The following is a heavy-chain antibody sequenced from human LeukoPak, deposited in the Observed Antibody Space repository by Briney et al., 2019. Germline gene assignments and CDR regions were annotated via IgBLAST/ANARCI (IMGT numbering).Heavy chain of an antibody. V-gene: IGHV3-23*01. CDR2: ISGSGGST. CDR3: AEEWELQD. J-gene: IGHJ4*02. Sequence: QAGGSLRLSCAASGFTFSSDAMSWVRLAPGEGLGWVSAISGSGGSTYYADSVKGRFTISRDNSKNTLYLQMNSLRAEDTAVYYCAEEWELQDWGQGTLVTVSS. D-gene: IGHD1-26*01. CDR1: GFTFSSDA.